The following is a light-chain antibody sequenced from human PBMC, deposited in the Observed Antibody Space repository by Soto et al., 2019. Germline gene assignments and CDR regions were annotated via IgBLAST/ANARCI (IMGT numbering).Light chain of an antibody. V-gene: IGKV3-20*01. CDR2: GAS. J-gene: IGKJ1*01. CDR3: QQYGSTPPWT. Sequence: EIVLTQSPGTLSLAQRETTTLSCRASQSVSSRYLAWYQQKPGEAPRHLIYGASSRSTCIPDRCSGGGSGKDFALTIRRLVQEDFAVSYCQQYGSTPPWTCGQGTKGDIK. CDR1: QSVSSRY.